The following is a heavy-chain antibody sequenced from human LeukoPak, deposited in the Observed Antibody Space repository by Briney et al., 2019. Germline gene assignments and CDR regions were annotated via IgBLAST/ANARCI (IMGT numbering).Heavy chain of an antibody. V-gene: IGHV4-39*01. Sequence: SETLSLTCTVSGGSISSSSYYWGWIRQPPGEGLEWIGSIYYSGSNYYNPSLKSRVTISVDTSKNQFSLKLSSVTAADTAVYYCARHLKWFGLPSPYYMDVWGKGTTVTVSS. CDR3: ARHLKWFGLPSPYYMDV. CDR1: GGSISSSSYY. J-gene: IGHJ6*03. CDR2: IYYSGSN. D-gene: IGHD3-3*01.